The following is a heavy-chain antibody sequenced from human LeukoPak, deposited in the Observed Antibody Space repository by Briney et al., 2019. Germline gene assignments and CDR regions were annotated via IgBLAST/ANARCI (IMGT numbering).Heavy chain of an antibody. CDR1: GYTFTNYD. CDR2: MNPNSGKT. Sequence: ASVKVSCKASGYTFTNYDFNWVRQATGQGLEWMGWMNPNSGKTGYAQKFQGRVAITRNTSLSTVYMELTSLRFEDTAVYYCARANVVTAIDYWGQGTLVTVSS. CDR3: ARANVVTAIDY. D-gene: IGHD2-21*02. V-gene: IGHV1-8*03. J-gene: IGHJ4*02.